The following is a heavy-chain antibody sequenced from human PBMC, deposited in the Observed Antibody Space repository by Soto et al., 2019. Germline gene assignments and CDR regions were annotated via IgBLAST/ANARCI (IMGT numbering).Heavy chain of an antibody. CDR2: INAGNGNT. CDR1: GYTFTSYA. Sequence: QVQLVQSGAEVKKPGASVKVSCKASGYTFTSYAMHWVRQAPGQRLEWMGWINAGNGNTKYSQKFQGRVTITRDTSASTAYMELSSQRSEDTAVYYCARDRYKYSSSSTDYWGQGTLVTVSS. CDR3: ARDRYKYSSSSTDY. D-gene: IGHD6-6*01. V-gene: IGHV1-3*01. J-gene: IGHJ4*02.